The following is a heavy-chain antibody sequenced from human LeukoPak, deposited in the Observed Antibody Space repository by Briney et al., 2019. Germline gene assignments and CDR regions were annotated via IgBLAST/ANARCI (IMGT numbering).Heavy chain of an antibody. V-gene: IGHV3-7*03. CDR3: AKDRGSYCSSTSCPTVFDY. J-gene: IGHJ4*02. D-gene: IGHD2-2*01. CDR2: IKQDGSEK. Sequence: GGSLRLSCAASGFTFSSYWMSWVRQAPGKGLEWVANIKQDGSEKYYVDSVKGRFTISRDNAKNSLYLQMNSLRAEDTAVYYCAKDRGSYCSSTSCPTVFDYWGQGTLVTVSS. CDR1: GFTFSSYW.